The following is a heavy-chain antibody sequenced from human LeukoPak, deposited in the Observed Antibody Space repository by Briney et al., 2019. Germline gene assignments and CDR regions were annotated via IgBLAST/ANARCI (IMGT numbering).Heavy chain of an antibody. J-gene: IGHJ4*02. V-gene: IGHV4-39*07. D-gene: IGHD3-10*01. Sequence: PSETLSLTCTVSGVSISSSSYYWGWIRQPPGKGLEWIGSIYYSGSTYYNPSLKSRVTISVDTSKNQFSLKLSSVTAADTAVYYCARLPYYYGSGSPTRFDYWGQGTLVTVSS. CDR2: IYYSGST. CDR3: ARLPYYYGSGSPTRFDY. CDR1: GVSISSSSYY.